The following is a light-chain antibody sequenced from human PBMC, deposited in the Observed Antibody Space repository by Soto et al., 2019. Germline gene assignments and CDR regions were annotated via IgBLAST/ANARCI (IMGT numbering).Light chain of an antibody. CDR2: DAS. CDR3: QQYYSTPWT. CDR1: QSVSTY. V-gene: IGKV3-11*01. Sequence: ETVLTQSPATLSLSPGESATLSCRASQSVSTYLAWYQQKPGQAPRLLIYDASNRVTGIPARFSGSGSGTDFTLTISSLQAEDVAVYYCQQYYSTPWTFGQGTKVDIK. J-gene: IGKJ1*01.